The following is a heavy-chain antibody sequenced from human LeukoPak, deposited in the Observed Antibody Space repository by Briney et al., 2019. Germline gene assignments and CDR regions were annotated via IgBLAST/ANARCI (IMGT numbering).Heavy chain of an antibody. V-gene: IGHV1-2*02. CDR1: GYTFTGYY. Sequence: ASVNVSCKASGYTFTGYYMHWMRQAPGQGLEWMGWINPNSGGTNYALKFQGRVTMTRDTSISTAYMQLSRLRSDDTAVYYCARGMTTVVTPGVYWGQGTLVTVSS. CDR2: INPNSGGT. CDR3: ARGMTTVVTPGVY. D-gene: IGHD4-23*01. J-gene: IGHJ4*02.